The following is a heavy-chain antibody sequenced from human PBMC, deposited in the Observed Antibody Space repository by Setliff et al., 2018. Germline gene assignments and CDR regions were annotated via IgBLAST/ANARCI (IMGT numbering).Heavy chain of an antibody. D-gene: IGHD3-3*01. Sequence: ETLSLTCTVPGGSISSISYYWGWVRQPPGRGLEWIGSMYSSGTTNYNPSLKSRVTISLDTSKNQFSLKLSSVTAADTAVYYCVRMSGFLYMDVWGKGTTVTVSS. V-gene: IGHV4-39*07. J-gene: IGHJ6*03. CDR3: VRMSGFLYMDV. CDR2: MYSSGTT. CDR1: GGSISSISYY.